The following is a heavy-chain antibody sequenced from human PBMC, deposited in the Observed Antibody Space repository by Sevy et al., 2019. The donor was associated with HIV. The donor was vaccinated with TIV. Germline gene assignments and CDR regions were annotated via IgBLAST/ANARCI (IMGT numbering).Heavy chain of an antibody. CDR3: GRGGGGGADY. D-gene: IGHD3-16*01. CDR1: GFTFSTYE. CDR2: ISSSGSTI. J-gene: IGHJ4*02. Sequence: GGSLRLSCAASGFTFSTYEMNWVRQAPGKGLEWVSYISSSGSTIYYADSVKGRFTISRDNAKNSLYLQMNSLRAEDTAIYYGGRGGGGGADYWGQGTLVTVSS. V-gene: IGHV3-48*03.